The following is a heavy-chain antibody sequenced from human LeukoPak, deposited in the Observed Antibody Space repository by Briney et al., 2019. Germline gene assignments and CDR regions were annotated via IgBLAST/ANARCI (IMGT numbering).Heavy chain of an antibody. V-gene: IGHV3-15*01. CDR3: TTGGSCYYNWFDP. CDR2: IKSKTDGGTT. CDR1: GFTFSNAW. J-gene: IGHJ5*02. D-gene: IGHD2-15*01. Sequence: GGSLRLSCAASGFTFSNAWMSWVRQAPGKGLERVGRIKSKTDGGTTDYAAPVKGRFTISRDDSKNTLYLQMNSLKTEDTAVYYCTTGGSCYYNWFDPWGQGTLVTVSS.